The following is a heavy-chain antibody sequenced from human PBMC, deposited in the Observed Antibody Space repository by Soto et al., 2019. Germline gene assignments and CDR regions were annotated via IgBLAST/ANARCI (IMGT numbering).Heavy chain of an antibody. J-gene: IGHJ5*02. CDR1: GGSVSSGSYY. CDR2: IYYSGSA. Sequence: TSETLSLTCTVSGGSVSSGSYYRSWIRQPPGKGLEWIGYIYYSGSANYNPSLRSRLTMSVDTSKNQFSLKLSSVTAADTAVYYCARNGGNENWFDPWGQGTLVTVSS. D-gene: IGHD1-1*01. V-gene: IGHV4-61*01. CDR3: ARNGGNENWFDP.